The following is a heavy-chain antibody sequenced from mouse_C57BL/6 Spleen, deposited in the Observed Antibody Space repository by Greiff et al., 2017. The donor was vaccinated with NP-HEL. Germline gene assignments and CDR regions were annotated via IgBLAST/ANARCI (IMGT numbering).Heavy chain of an antibody. CDR1: GYTFTSYG. J-gene: IGHJ3*01. CDR2: IYPRSGNT. CDR3: ARPLYYDYNEGAWFAY. V-gene: IGHV1-81*01. D-gene: IGHD2-4*01. Sequence: VQLQQSGAELARPGASVKLSCKASGYTFTSYGISWVKQRTGQGLEWIGEIYPRSGNTYYNEKFKGKATLTADKSSSTAYMELRSLTSEDSAVYFCARPLYYDYNEGAWFAYWGQGTLVTVSA.